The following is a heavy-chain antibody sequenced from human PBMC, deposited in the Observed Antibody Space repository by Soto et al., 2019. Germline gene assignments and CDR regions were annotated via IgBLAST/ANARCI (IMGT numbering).Heavy chain of an antibody. V-gene: IGHV4-39*07. D-gene: IGHD6-19*01. Sequence: SETLSLTCTVSGASISSSSFYWGWIRQPPGKGLESIANIYYDGGTYYNPSLKSRVTISVDTSKNQFSLKLSSVTAADTAVYYCARVRWTVAGPGHFDCWGQGTLVTVSS. CDR3: ARVRWTVAGPGHFDC. CDR2: IYYDGGT. J-gene: IGHJ4*02. CDR1: GASISSSSFY.